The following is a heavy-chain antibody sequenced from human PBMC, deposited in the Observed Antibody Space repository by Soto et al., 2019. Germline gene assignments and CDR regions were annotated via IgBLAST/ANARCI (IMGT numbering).Heavy chain of an antibody. D-gene: IGHD3-22*01. CDR1: GFTFSSYA. Sequence: PGGSLRLSCAASGFTFSSYAMHWVRQAPGKGLEWVAVISYDGSSKYYADSVKGRFTISRDNSKNTLYLKMNSLRAEDTAVYYCARDDSSGYYDYYGMDVWGQGTTVTVSS. J-gene: IGHJ6*02. CDR2: ISYDGSSK. CDR3: ARDDSSGYYDYYGMDV. V-gene: IGHV3-30-3*01.